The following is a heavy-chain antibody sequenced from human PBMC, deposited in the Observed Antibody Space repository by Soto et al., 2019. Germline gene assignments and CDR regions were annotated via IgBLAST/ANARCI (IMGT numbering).Heavy chain of an antibody. V-gene: IGHV5-51*01. Sequence: GESLKISCKGSGYSFTSYWIGWVRQMPGKRLEWMGIIYPGDSDTRYSPSFQGQVTISADKSISTAYLQWSSLKASDTAIYYCARTAAAGKYYYGVDVWGQGTTVTVSS. CDR3: ARTAAAGKYYYGVDV. CDR2: IYPGDSDT. J-gene: IGHJ6*02. D-gene: IGHD6-13*01. CDR1: GYSFTSYW.